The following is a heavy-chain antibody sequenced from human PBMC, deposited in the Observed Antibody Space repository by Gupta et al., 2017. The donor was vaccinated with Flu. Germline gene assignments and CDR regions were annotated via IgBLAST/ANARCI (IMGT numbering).Heavy chain of an antibody. Sequence: EVQLVESGGGLVQPGGSLSLSCAASGFPFRSCWLTWVRQATGKGPRWVAHIKEDGSTRLYADSVKGRFTISRDNANNSLHLQMDGLRAEDTALYYCAREMGSTTFDYWGQGTLVTVSS. CDR1: GFPFRSCW. CDR2: IKEDGSTR. CDR3: AREMGSTTFDY. V-gene: IGHV3-7*01. J-gene: IGHJ4*02. D-gene: IGHD1-1*01.